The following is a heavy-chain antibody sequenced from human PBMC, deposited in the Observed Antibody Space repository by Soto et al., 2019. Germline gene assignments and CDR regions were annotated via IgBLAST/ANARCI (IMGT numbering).Heavy chain of an antibody. CDR3: AWLGSSSSWPPVHFDY. CDR1: GFTFSNYW. J-gene: IGHJ4*02. CDR2: IKQDGSQK. V-gene: IGHV3-7*01. Sequence: GGSLRLSCAASGFTFSNYWMSWVRQAPGKGLEWVANIKQDGSQKSYVDSVKGRFTISRDNAKNSLYLQMNSLRVEDSAVYFCAWLGSSSSWPPVHFDYWGQGTLVTVSS. D-gene: IGHD6-13*01.